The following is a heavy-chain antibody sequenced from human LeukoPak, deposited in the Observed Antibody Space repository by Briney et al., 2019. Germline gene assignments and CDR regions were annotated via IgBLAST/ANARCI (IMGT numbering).Heavy chain of an antibody. CDR2: IGTTGDT. V-gene: IGHV3-13*04. CDR3: ARGDILTDYSFDP. D-gene: IGHD3-9*01. Sequence: GGSLRLSCAASGFTFSNYDMHWVRQATGKGLEWVSGIGTTGDTYYPASVKGRFTISRENAKNSFYLQMNSLRAGDTAVYYCARGDILTDYSFDPWGQGTLVIVSS. CDR1: GFTFSNYD. J-gene: IGHJ5*02.